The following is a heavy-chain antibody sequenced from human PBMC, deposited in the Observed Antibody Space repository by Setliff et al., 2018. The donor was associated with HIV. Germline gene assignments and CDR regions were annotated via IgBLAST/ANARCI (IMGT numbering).Heavy chain of an antibody. V-gene: IGHV1-46*01. CDR1: GYTFTSYY. J-gene: IGHJ4*02. CDR2: INPSGGST. D-gene: IGHD3-22*01. CDR3: ARVGPFEFDSSGYAEF. Sequence: ASVKVSCKASGYTFTSYYMHWVRQAPGQGLEWMGIINPSGGSTSYAQKFQGRVTMTSDTSTSTVYMELSSLRSDDTAVYFCARVGPFEFDSSGYAEFWGQGTPVTVSS.